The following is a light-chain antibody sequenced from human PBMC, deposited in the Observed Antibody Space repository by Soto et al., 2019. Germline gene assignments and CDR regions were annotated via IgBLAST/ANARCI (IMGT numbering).Light chain of an antibody. CDR1: QTISSSF. CDR2: DAS. V-gene: IGKV3-20*01. J-gene: IGKJ5*01. CDR3: QQYSSSPRT. Sequence: EIVLTQSPGILYLSPGDRATLSCRASQTISSSFLAWYQQKVGQAPRLLIYDASNRATGVPDRFSGSGSGTDFSLTISRLEPEDFAVYHCQQYSSSPRTFGQGTRLEIK.